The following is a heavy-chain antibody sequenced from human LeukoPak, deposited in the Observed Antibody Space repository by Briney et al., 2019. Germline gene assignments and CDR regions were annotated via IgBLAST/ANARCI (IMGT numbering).Heavy chain of an antibody. J-gene: IGHJ4*02. CDR2: INPSGGTT. CDR3: SRDLGGSYNDY. CDR1: GYTFSTYY. V-gene: IGHV1-46*01. D-gene: IGHD1-26*01. Sequence: ASVKVSCKASGYTFSTYYMHWVRQAPGQGLEWVGAINPSGGTTTYSQKFQGRVTMTRDTSTSTVYMELSSLRIEDTAVYYCSRDLGGSYNDYWGQGTMVTVSS.